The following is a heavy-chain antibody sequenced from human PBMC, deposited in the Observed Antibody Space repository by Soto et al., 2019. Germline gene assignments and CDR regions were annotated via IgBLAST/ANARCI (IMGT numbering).Heavy chain of an antibody. J-gene: IGHJ5*02. CDR1: GYTFTSYG. CDR2: ISAYNGNT. V-gene: IGHV1-18*01. D-gene: IGHD6-13*01. CDR3: ARFYSSSWYLNWFDP. Sequence: GASVKVSCKASGYTFTSYGISWVRQAPGQGLEWMGWISAYNGNTNYAQKLQGRVTMTTDTSTSTAYMELRSLRSDDTAVYYCARFYSSSWYLNWFDPWGQGTLVTVSS.